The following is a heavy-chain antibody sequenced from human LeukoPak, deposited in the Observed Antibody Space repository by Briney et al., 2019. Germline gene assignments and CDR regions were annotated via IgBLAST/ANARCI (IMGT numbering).Heavy chain of an antibody. CDR1: GYTFTGYY. CDR3: ARDRWLAGPYYYYYMDV. Sequence: ASVKVSCKASGYTFTGYYMHWVRQAPGQGLEWMGRINPIFGTANYAQKFQGRVTITTDESTSTAYMELSSLRSEDTAVYYCARDRWLAGPYYYYYMDVWGKGTTVTVSS. J-gene: IGHJ6*03. D-gene: IGHD6-19*01. CDR2: INPIFGTA. V-gene: IGHV1-69*05.